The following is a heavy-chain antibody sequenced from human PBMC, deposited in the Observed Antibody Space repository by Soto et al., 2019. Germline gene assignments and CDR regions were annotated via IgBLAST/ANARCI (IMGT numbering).Heavy chain of an antibody. CDR1: GGSFSGYY. CDR2: INHSGST. CDR3: ARGGITIFGFQYYFYY. D-gene: IGHD3-3*01. Sequence: PSETLSLTCAVYGGSFSGYYWSWIRQPPGKGLEWIGEINHSGSTNYNPSLKSRVTISVDTSKNQFSLKLSSVTAADTAVYYCARGGITIFGFQYYFYYWGQGTLVTVS. V-gene: IGHV4-34*01. J-gene: IGHJ4*02.